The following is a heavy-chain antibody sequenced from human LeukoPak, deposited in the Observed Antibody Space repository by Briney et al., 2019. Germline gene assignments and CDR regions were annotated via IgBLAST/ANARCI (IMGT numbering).Heavy chain of an antibody. Sequence: PGGTLRLSCEASGYTFKGYGLTWVRQAPGKGLEWVSGISGSGGRGGRTYYADSVRGRFTISRDNSKNTLYLQMNSLRAEDTAVYYCARQDRYRYYYDSSGHISHWGQGTLVTVSS. V-gene: IGHV3-23*01. D-gene: IGHD3-22*01. CDR1: GYTFKGYG. CDR3: ARQDRYRYYYDSSGHISH. J-gene: IGHJ1*01. CDR2: ISGSGGRGGRT.